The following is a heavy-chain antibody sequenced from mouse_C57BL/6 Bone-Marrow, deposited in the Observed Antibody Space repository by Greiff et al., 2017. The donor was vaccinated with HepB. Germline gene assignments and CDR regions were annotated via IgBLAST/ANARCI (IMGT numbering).Heavy chain of an antibody. D-gene: IGHD1-1*01. CDR3: ARFLLRSIAY. Sequence: QVQLQQPGAELVKPGASVKLSCKASGYTFTSYWMQWVKQRPGQGLEWIGEIDPSDSYTNYNQKFKGKATLTVDTSSSTAYMQLSSLTSEDSAVYYCARFLLRSIAYWGQGTLVTVSA. CDR2: IDPSDSYT. V-gene: IGHV1-50*01. CDR1: GYTFTSYW. J-gene: IGHJ3*01.